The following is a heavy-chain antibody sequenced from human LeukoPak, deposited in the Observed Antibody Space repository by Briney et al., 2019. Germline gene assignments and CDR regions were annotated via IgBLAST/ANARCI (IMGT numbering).Heavy chain of an antibody. Sequence: PGGSLRLSCAASGFTVSSNYMSWVRQAPGKGLEWVSVIYSGGSTYYADPVKGRFTISRDNSENTLYLQMNSLRAEDTAVYYCARGYGYSVYFDYWGQGTLVTVSS. J-gene: IGHJ4*02. V-gene: IGHV3-66*01. CDR1: GFTVSSNY. D-gene: IGHD5-18*01. CDR2: IYSGGST. CDR3: ARGYGYSVYFDY.